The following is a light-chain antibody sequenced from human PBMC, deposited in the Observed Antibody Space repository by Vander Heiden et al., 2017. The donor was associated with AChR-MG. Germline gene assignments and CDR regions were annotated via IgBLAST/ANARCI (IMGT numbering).Light chain of an antibody. Sequence: SYELTQPPSVSVSPGQTARITCSGDALPKQYAYWYQQKPGQAPVLVIYKDSERPSGIPERFSGSSSGTTVTLTISGVQAEDEADYYCQSADSSGTHPGVVFGGGTKLTVL. V-gene: IGLV3-25*03. CDR3: QSADSSGTHPGVV. CDR2: KDS. J-gene: IGLJ2*01. CDR1: ALPKQY.